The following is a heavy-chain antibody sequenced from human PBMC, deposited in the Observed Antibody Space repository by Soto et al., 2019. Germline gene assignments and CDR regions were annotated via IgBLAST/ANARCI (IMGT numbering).Heavy chain of an antibody. CDR2: IYSGGAT. D-gene: IGHD4-17*01. V-gene: IGHV3-53*01. CDR1: GFTVTNKY. Sequence: EVQLVESGGNLIQPGGSLRLSCAASGFTVTNKYMTWVRQAPGKGLEWVSLIYSGGATSYADSVKGRFTISRDNSKDILYLQVNSLRAEDTAVYYCASVDYGDYGWYFDLWGRGTLVTVSS. CDR3: ASVDYGDYGWYFDL. J-gene: IGHJ2*01.